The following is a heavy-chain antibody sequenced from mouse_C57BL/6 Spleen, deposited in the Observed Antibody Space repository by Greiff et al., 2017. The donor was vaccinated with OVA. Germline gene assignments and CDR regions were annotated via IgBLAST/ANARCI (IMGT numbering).Heavy chain of an antibody. CDR1: GYTFTDYY. D-gene: IGHD1-1*01. V-gene: IGHV1-26*01. CDR2: INPNTGGT. CDR3: ARLATVEDYFDY. Sequence: EVQLQQSGPELVKPGASVKISCTASGYTFTDYYMNWVKQSHGKSLEWIGDINPNTGGTSYNPKFKGKATLTVDKSSSTAYMELRSLTSEDSAVYYCARLATVEDYFDYWGQGTTLTVSA. J-gene: IGHJ2*01.